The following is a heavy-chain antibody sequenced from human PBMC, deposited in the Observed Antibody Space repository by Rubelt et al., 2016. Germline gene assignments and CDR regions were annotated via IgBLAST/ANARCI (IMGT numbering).Heavy chain of an antibody. D-gene: IGHD3-22*01. J-gene: IGHJ4*02. Sequence: RDNSKNTLYLQMNSLRAEDTAVYYCAKGRSSSYPYYFDYWGQGTLVTVSS. CDR3: AKGRSSSYPYYFDY. V-gene: IGHV3-23*02.